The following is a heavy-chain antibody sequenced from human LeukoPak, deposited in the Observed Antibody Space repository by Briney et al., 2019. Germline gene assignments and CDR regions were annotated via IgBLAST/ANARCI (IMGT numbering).Heavy chain of an antibody. V-gene: IGHV3-21*01. D-gene: IGHD3-3*01. CDR3: ARGGRIFGVVPLDY. J-gene: IGHJ4*02. CDR1: GFTFSSYS. CDR2: IRSSISYI. Sequence: KPGXSLRLSCAASGFTFSSYSMNWVRQAQGKGWEGGSSIRSSISYIYYADSVKGRFTISRDNAKHSLYLQMNSLRAEDTAVYYCARGGRIFGVVPLDYWGQGTLVTVPS.